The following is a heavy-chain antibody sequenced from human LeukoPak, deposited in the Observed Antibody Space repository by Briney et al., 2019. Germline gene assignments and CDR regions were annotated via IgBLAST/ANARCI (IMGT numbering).Heavy chain of an antibody. CDR3: AGTVGAPPPYYFDY. Sequence: GASVKVSCKASGYTFTSYGISWVRQAPGQGLEWMGRIIPILGIANYAQKFQGRVTITADKSTSTAYMELSSLRSEDTAVYYCAGTVGAPPPYYFDYWGQGTLVTVSS. V-gene: IGHV1-69*04. J-gene: IGHJ4*02. D-gene: IGHD1-26*01. CDR2: IIPILGIA. CDR1: GYTFTSYG.